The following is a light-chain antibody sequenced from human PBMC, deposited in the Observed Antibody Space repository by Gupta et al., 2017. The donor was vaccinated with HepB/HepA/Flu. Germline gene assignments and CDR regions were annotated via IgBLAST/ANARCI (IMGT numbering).Light chain of an antibody. J-gene: IGKJ1*01. CDR1: QSVDNY. Sequence: IVLTQSPATLSLSPGERATLSCRASQSVDNYLAWYQQKPGQAPRLLISDASDRATGIPARFSGSGSGTDFTLTISSLEPEDFAVYYCQQRSSGPRWSFGQGTKVEIK. V-gene: IGKV3-11*01. CDR3: QQRSSGPRWS. CDR2: DAS.